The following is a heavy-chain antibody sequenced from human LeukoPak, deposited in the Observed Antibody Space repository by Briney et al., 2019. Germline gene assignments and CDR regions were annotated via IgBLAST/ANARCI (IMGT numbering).Heavy chain of an antibody. Sequence: PGGSLRLSCAASGFTFSSYWMHWVRQAPGKGLVWVSLINSDGSSRNYADSVKGRFTISRDNSKDTVYLQMNSLRAEDTAIYNCARDIELSTWGLGTKVTVSS. CDR3: ARDIELST. D-gene: IGHD3-16*02. CDR2: INSDGSSR. CDR1: GFTFSSYW. J-gene: IGHJ3*01. V-gene: IGHV3-74*01.